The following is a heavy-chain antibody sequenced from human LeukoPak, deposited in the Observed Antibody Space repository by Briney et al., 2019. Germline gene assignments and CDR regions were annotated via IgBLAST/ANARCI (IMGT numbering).Heavy chain of an antibody. D-gene: IGHD4-23*01. J-gene: IGHJ5*02. CDR3: AGVFGGPVSRRFDP. CDR1: GGSISSDNDY. CDR2: IYTSGSA. V-gene: IGHV4-61*02. Sequence: SETLSLTCTVSGGSISSDNDYWSWIRQPAGKGLEWIGRIYTSGSANYNPSLKSRVTISVDTSKNQFSLKLSSVTAADTAVYYCAGVFGGPVSRRFDPWGQGTLITVSS.